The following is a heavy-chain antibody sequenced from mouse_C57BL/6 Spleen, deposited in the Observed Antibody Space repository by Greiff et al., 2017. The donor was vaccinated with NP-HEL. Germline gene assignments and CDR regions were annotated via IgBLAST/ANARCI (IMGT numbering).Heavy chain of an antibody. D-gene: IGHD2-4*01. Sequence: EVQLQQSGPELVKPGASVKISCKASGYTFTDYYINWVKQSHGKSLEWIGDINPNNGGTSYNQKFKGKATLTVDKSSSTAYMELRSLTSEDSAVYYCASTYYDYDDAMDYWGQGTSVTVSS. CDR2: INPNNGGT. V-gene: IGHV1-26*01. CDR3: ASTYYDYDDAMDY. J-gene: IGHJ4*01. CDR1: GYTFTDYY.